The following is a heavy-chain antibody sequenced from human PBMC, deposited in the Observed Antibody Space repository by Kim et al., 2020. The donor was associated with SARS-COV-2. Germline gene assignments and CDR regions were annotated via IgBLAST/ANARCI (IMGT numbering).Heavy chain of an antibody. D-gene: IGHD2-21*02. V-gene: IGHV3-23*01. CDR1: GFTFSSYA. CDR2: ISGSGGST. CDR3: AKPPHIVVVTAIFNPDY. J-gene: IGHJ4*02. Sequence: GGSLRLSCAASGFTFSSYAMSWVRQAPGKGLEWVSAISGSGGSTYYADSVKGRFTISRDNSKNTLYLQMNSLRAEDTAVYYCAKPPHIVVVTAIFNPDYWGQGTLVTVSS.